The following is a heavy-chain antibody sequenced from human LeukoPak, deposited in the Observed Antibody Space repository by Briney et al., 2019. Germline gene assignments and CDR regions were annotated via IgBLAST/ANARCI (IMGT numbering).Heavy chain of an antibody. CDR2: ISSSSSYI. D-gene: IGHD4-17*01. J-gene: IGHJ4*02. CDR3: ARDRYGDYVSDY. Sequence: GGSLRLSCAASGFTFSSYSMNWVRQAPGKGLEWVSSISSSSSYIYYADSVKGRFTISRDIAKNSLYLQMNSLRDEDTAVYYCARDRYGDYVSDYWGQGTLVTVSS. CDR1: GFTFSSYS. V-gene: IGHV3-21*01.